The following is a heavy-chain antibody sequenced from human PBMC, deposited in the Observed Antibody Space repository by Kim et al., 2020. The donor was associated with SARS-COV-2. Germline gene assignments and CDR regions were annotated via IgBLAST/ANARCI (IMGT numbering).Heavy chain of an antibody. D-gene: IGHD3-3*01. CDR1: GGSISSSNYY. CDR3: ARSSGAFWSGYQQYYFDY. CDR2: IYTSGST. J-gene: IGHJ4*02. V-gene: IGHV4-61*02. Sequence: SETLSLTCTVSGGSISSSNYYWSWIRQPAGKGLEWIGRIYTSGSTNYNPSLKSRVTISVDTSKNQFSLKLSSVTAADTAVYYCARSSGAFWSGYQQYYFDYWGQGTLVTVSS.